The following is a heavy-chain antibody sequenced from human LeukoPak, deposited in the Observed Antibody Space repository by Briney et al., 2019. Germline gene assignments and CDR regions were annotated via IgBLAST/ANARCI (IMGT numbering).Heavy chain of an antibody. J-gene: IGHJ6*03. D-gene: IGHD6-13*01. CDR2: INHSGST. CDR3: ARHPRSSSVRYMDV. CDR1: GGSISSSSYY. Sequence: SETLSLTCTVSGGSISSSSYYWGWIRQPPGKGLEWIGEINHSGSTNYNPSLKSRVTISVDTSKNQFSLKLSSVTAADTAVYYCARHPRSSSVRYMDVWGKGTTVTVSS. V-gene: IGHV4-39*01.